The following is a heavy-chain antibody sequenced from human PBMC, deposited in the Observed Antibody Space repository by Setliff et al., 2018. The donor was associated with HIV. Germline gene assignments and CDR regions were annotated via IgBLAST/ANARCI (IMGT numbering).Heavy chain of an antibody. D-gene: IGHD3-16*01. CDR3: ARGDMIAFGGVGPFDY. V-gene: IGHV1-69*13. J-gene: IGHJ4*02. CDR2: IIPIFGTA. Sequence: EASVKVSCKTSGHTFNSFYLHWVRLAPGQGLEWMGGIIPIFGTADYAQRFQGRVTITADESTSTAYMELSSLRSADTAVYYCARGDMIAFGGVGPFDYWGQGTLVTVSS. CDR1: GHTFNSFY.